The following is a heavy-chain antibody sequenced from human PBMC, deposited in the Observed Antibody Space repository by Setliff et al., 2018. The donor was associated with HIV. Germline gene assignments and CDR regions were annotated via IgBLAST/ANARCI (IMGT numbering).Heavy chain of an antibody. V-gene: IGHV4-39*06. CDR1: GDSISSSSYY. CDR3: ARGAGDRGDAFDV. J-gene: IGHJ3*01. Sequence: PSETLSLTCTVSGDSISSSSYYWGWIRQPPGKGLEWIGSIYYSGSTFYNPSLKSRVTISIDTSKNQFPLKLSFVTAADTAVYYCARGAGDRGDAFDVWGQGTMVTVSS. CDR2: IYYSGST. D-gene: IGHD7-27*01.